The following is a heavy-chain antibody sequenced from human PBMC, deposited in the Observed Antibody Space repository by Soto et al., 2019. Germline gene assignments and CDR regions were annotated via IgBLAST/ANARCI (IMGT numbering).Heavy chain of an antibody. V-gene: IGHV4-59*08. D-gene: IGHD3-10*01. CDR1: GGSITNYY. CDR2: IQYNGYS. CDR3: ARHGFGSLHGLVDV. J-gene: IGHJ6*02. Sequence: QVQLQESGPGLVKPSETLSLTCTVSGGSITNYYCSWFRQPPGKGLEWIGYIQYNGYSAYNLSLKRRVXXSMDPSKTQFSLMLESVTATDTAVYYCARHGFGSLHGLVDVWGQGTTVIVSS.